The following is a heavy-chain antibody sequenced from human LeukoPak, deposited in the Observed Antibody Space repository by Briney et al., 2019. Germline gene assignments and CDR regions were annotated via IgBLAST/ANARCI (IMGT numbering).Heavy chain of an antibody. V-gene: IGHV3-30*01. Sequence: PGRSXRLSCXXSXXXFSSYAMXWVRQAPGKGLEWVAVISYDGRNKYYADSVKGRFTISRDNSKNTLYLQMNSLRAEDTAVYYCARAPLNSGGSGYFDYWGQGTLVTVSS. J-gene: IGHJ4*02. CDR2: ISYDGRNK. D-gene: IGHD2-15*01. CDR1: XXXFSSYA. CDR3: ARAPLNSGGSGYFDY.